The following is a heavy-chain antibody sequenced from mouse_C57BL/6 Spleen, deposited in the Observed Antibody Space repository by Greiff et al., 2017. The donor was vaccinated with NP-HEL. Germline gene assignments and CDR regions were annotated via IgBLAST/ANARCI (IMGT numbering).Heavy chain of an antibody. CDR2: IYPGSGST. D-gene: IGHD1-1*01. J-gene: IGHJ4*01. CDR3: AREGKTTVVAYYAMDY. V-gene: IGHV1-55*01. Sequence: VKLQQPGAELVKPGASVKMSCKASGYTFTSYWITWVKQRPGQGLEWIGDIYPGSGSTNYNEKFKSKATLTVDTSSSTAYMQLSSLTSEDSAVYYWAREGKTTVVAYYAMDYWGQGTSVTVSS. CDR1: GYTFTSYW.